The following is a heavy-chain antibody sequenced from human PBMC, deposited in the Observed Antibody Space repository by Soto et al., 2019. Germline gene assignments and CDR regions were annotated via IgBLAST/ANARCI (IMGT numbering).Heavy chain of an antibody. CDR3: ARVYGDYLDY. CDR1: GGSISSSSYY. V-gene: IGHV4-39*07. J-gene: IGHJ4*02. Sequence: SETLSLTCTVSGGSISSSSYYWGWIRQPPGKGLEWIGSIYYSGNTYYNPSLKSRVTISVDTAKNQFSLKLSSVTAADTAVYYCARVYGDYLDYWGQGTLVTVSS. D-gene: IGHD4-17*01. CDR2: IYYSGNT.